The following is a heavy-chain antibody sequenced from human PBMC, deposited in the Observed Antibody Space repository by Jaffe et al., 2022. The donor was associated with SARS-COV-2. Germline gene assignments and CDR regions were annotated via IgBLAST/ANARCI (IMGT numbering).Heavy chain of an antibody. Sequence: QVQLVQSGAEVKKPGASVKVSCKASGYTFTGYYMHWVRQAPGQGLEWMGWINPNSGGTNYAQKFQGRVTMTRDTSISTAYMELSRLRSDDTAVYYCAVPDIVVVPAAIPPLDSVTAQFDYWGQGTLVTVSS. V-gene: IGHV1-2*02. D-gene: IGHD2-2*02. CDR2: INPNSGGT. CDR3: AVPDIVVVPAAIPPLDSVTAQFDY. CDR1: GYTFTGYY. J-gene: IGHJ4*02.